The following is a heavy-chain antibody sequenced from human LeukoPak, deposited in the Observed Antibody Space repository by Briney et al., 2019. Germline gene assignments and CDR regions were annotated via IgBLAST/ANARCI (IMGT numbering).Heavy chain of an antibody. V-gene: IGHV3-48*04. CDR3: ARQRGDYGDPDY. J-gene: IGHJ4*02. CDR1: GFTFSSYA. CDR2: ISSSGSTI. D-gene: IGHD4-17*01. Sequence: GGSLRLSCAASGFTFSSYAMSWVRQAPGKGLEWVSYISSSGSTIYYADSVKGRFTISRDNAKNSLYLQMNSLRAEDTAVYYCARQRGDYGDPDYWGQGTLVTVSS.